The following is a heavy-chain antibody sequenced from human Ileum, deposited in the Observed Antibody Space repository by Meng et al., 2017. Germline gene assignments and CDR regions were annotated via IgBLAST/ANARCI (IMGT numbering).Heavy chain of an antibody. Sequence: QVHLQRWAAGLLKPSETLSLTCAANVGSFSGYYWSWIRQPPGKGLEWIGEISHSGSTHYNPSLKSRLTISVDTSNNQFSLKLNSVTAADTAVYYCARGGVAARLGTWGQGALVTVSS. J-gene: IGHJ4*02. V-gene: IGHV4-34*02. D-gene: IGHD6-6*01. CDR1: VGSFSGYY. CDR2: ISHSGST. CDR3: ARGGVAARLGT.